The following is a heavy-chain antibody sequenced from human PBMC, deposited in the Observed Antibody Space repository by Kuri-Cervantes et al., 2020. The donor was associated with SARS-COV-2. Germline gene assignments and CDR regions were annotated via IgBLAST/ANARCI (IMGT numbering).Heavy chain of an antibody. CDR3: VRDGDHWNFDY. CDR2: ISYDGSNK. J-gene: IGHJ4*02. V-gene: IGHV3-30-3*01. Sequence: GESLKISCAASGFTFSNAWMNWVRQAPGKGLEWVAVISYDGSNKYYADSVKGRFTISRDNSKNMLFLQMNSLRAEDTAVYYCVRDGDHWNFDYWGQGTLVTVSS. CDR1: GFTFSNAW. D-gene: IGHD1-1*01.